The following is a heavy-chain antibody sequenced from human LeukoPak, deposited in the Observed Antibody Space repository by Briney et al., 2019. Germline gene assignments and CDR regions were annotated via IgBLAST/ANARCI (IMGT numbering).Heavy chain of an antibody. D-gene: IGHD2-2*01. CDR2: ISYEGSNK. Sequence: GGAPVLSCACPGFPFKNYGMQRVREAPGKGLERGADISYEGSNKYYADSVKGRFTLSRDNSKNTLYLQMNSLRAEDTAVYYCARSGYCSSTSCYWGTWFDHWGQGTLVTVSS. CDR1: GFPFKNYG. V-gene: IGHV3-30-3*01. CDR3: ARSGYCSSTSCYWGTWFDH. J-gene: IGHJ5*02.